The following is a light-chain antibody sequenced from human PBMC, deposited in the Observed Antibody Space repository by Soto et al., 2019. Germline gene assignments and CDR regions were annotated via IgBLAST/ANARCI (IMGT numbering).Light chain of an antibody. V-gene: IGLV2-8*01. CDR1: SSDVGGYNY. CDR2: EVN. CDR3: SSYAGSNTPYV. Sequence: QSVLTQPASVSGSPGQSITISCTGTSSDVGGYNYVSWYQHHPGNAPKLMIYEVNKRTSGVPDRFSGSKSGNTASLTVSGLQAEDEADYYCSSYAGSNTPYVFGTGTKLTVL. J-gene: IGLJ1*01.